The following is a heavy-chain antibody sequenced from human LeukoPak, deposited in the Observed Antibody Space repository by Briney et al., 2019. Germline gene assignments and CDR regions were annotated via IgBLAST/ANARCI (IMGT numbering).Heavy chain of an antibody. D-gene: IGHD4-17*01. J-gene: IGHJ3*02. CDR2: ISKSGST. V-gene: IGHV4-59*08. CDR3: ARRAMTTVTTIAFDI. Sequence: SETLSLTCTVSGGSISSNYWSWTRQRPGKGLKWIGYISKSGSTNCSPSLKNRVIISVDTSKNQLSLKVSSVTAADTAVYYCARRAMTTVTTIAFDIWGQGTMVTVSS. CDR1: GGSISSNY.